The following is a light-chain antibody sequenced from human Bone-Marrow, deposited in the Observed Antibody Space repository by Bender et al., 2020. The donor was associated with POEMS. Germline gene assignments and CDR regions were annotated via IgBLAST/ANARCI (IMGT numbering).Light chain of an antibody. J-gene: IGLJ1*01. CDR3: SSYTSAITLYV. V-gene: IGLV2-11*01. CDR1: NNDVANYNY. Sequence: QSALTQPRSVSGSPGQSVTISCTGSNNDVANYNYVSWYQHHPGRAPKLIIYDVNKRPSGVPDCFSGSKTGNTASLTISGLQAEDEADYYCSSYTSAITLYVFGTGTKVTVL. CDR2: DVN.